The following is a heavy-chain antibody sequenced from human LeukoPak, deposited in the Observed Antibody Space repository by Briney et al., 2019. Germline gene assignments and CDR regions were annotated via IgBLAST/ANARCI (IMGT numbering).Heavy chain of an antibody. Sequence: GGSLRLSCAASGFTFSSYEMNWVRQAPGKGLEWVSYITNNGRKTYYADSMKGRFTISRDNAKNSLYLQMNSLRAEDTAVYYCARAGSYYDSNSGDMDVWGKGTTVTVSS. V-gene: IGHV3-48*03. J-gene: IGHJ6*03. CDR3: ARAGSYYDSNSGDMDV. D-gene: IGHD3-22*01. CDR1: GFTFSSYE. CDR2: ITNNGRKT.